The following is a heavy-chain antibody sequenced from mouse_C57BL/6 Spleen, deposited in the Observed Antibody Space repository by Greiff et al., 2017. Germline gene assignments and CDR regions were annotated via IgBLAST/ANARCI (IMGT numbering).Heavy chain of an antibody. Sequence: QVQLQQPGAELVRPGSSVKLSCKASGYTFTSYWMDWVKQRPGQGLEWIGNIYPSDSETHYNQKFKDKATLTVDKSSSTAYMQLSSLTSEDSAVXYCARSNWDVRYFDVWGTGTTVTVSS. J-gene: IGHJ1*03. CDR2: IYPSDSET. CDR3: ARSNWDVRYFDV. CDR1: GYTFTSYW. D-gene: IGHD4-1*01. V-gene: IGHV1-61*01.